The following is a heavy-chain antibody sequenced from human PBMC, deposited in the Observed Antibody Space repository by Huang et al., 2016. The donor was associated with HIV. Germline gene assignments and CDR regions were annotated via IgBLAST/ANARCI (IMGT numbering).Heavy chain of an antibody. CDR1: GYDFGSYG. V-gene: IGHV1-18*01. Sequence: QVQLVQSGGEVMQPGASVRVSCKASGYDFGSYGMSWVRQAPGQGLEWLGWIGSDSRDTSLAQKCQGRVTMTTDTSTTTTYMELRSLRSDETAMYYCARDPYYSNRWKRNDASFLWGQGTMITVSS. CDR3: ARDPYYSNRWKRNDASFL. D-gene: IGHD4-4*01. CDR2: IGSDSRDT. J-gene: IGHJ3*01.